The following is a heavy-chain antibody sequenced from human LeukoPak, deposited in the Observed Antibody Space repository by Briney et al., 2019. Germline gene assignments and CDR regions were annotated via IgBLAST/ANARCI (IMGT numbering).Heavy chain of an antibody. D-gene: IGHD2-2*02. Sequence: KPSETLSLTCAVYGGSFSGYYWSWIRQPPGKGLEWIGEINHSGSTNYNPSLKSRVTISVDTSKNQFPLKLSSVTAADTAVYYCARSYKGYCSSTSCYTSLPFDYWGQGTLVTVSS. CDR3: ARSYKGYCSSTSCYTSLPFDY. J-gene: IGHJ4*02. CDR2: INHSGST. V-gene: IGHV4-34*01. CDR1: GGSFSGYY.